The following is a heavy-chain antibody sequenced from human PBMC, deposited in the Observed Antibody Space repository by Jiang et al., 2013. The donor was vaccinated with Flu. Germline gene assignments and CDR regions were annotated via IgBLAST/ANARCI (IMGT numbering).Heavy chain of an antibody. V-gene: IGHV6-1*01. CDR3: ARARFGVVIKDYYYGMDV. CDR2: TYYRSKSYN. Sequence: GDSVSSNSAAWNWIRQSPSRGLEWLGRTYYRSKSYNEYAVSVKSRITINPDTSKNQFSLQLNSVTPEDTAVYYCARARFGVVIKDYYYGMDVWGQGTTVTVSS. D-gene: IGHD3-3*01. J-gene: IGHJ6*02. CDR1: GDSVSSNSAA.